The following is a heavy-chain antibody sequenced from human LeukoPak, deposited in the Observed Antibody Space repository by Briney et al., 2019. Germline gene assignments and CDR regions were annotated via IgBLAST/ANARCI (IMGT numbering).Heavy chain of an antibody. D-gene: IGHD3-22*01. V-gene: IGHV4-59*01. Sequence: SETLSLTCTVSGGSISSYYWSWIRQPPGKGLEWVGYIYYSGSTNYNPSLKSRVTISVDTSKIQFSLKLSSVTAADTAVYYCARGRLDYYDSSGYYTPFDYWGQGTLVTVSS. CDR2: IYYSGST. CDR1: GGSISSYY. J-gene: IGHJ4*02. CDR3: ARGRLDYYDSSGYYTPFDY.